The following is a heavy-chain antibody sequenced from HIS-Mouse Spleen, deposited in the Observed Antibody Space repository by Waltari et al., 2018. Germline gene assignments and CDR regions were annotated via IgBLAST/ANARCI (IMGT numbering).Heavy chain of an antibody. D-gene: IGHD6-6*01. CDR1: GGSFSGYY. J-gene: IGHJ3*02. CDR3: ARSLGDDDAFDI. Sequence: QVQLQQWGAGLLKPSETLSLTCAVYGGSFSGYYWSWIRQPPGKGLEWIGEINHSGSTNYNPSLKSRVTISVDTSKNQFSLKLSSVTAADTAVYYCARSLGDDDAFDIWGQGTMVTVSS. CDR2: INHSGST. V-gene: IGHV4-34*01.